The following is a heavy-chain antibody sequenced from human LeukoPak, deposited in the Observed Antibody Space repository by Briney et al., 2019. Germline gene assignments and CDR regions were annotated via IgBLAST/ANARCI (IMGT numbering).Heavy chain of an antibody. CDR1: GFTFTDYP. CDR3: ARDEATYGDIYYGMDV. Sequence: GGSLRLSCAASGFTFTDYPLSWLRQAPGKGVEWVSSISSSSSYIYYADSVKGRFTISRDNAKNSLYLQMNSLRAEDTAVYYCARDEATYGDIYYGMDVWGQGTTVTVSS. J-gene: IGHJ6*02. CDR2: ISSSSSYI. D-gene: IGHD4-17*01. V-gene: IGHV3-21*01.